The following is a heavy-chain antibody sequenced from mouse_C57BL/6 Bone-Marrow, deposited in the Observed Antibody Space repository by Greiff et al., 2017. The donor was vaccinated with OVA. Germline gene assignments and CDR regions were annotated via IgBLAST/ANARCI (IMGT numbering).Heavy chain of an antibody. CDR2: INPNNGGT. D-gene: IGHD2-1*01. CDR1: GYTFTDYY. J-gene: IGHJ3*01. V-gene: IGHV1-26*01. CDR3: ASDCNPSWFAY. Sequence: VQLQQSGPELVKPGASVKISCKASGYTFTDYYMNWVKQSHGKSLEWIGDINPNNGGTSYNQKFKGKATLTVDKSSSTAYMELRSLTSEDSAVYYCASDCNPSWFAYWGQGTLVTVSA.